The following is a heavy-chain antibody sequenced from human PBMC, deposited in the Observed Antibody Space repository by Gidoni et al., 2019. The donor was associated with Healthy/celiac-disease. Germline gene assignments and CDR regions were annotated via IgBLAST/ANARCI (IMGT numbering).Heavy chain of an antibody. CDR2: ISVSGGST. CDR3: AKGPPVSIVVVPAAIIY. CDR1: GFPFRSYA. Sequence: EVQLLESGVGLVQPGGSLRLSCAASGFPFRSYAMSWVRQAQGKGREWVAAISVSGGSTYYADSVKGRFTISRDNSKNTLYLQMNSLRAEDTAVYYCAKGPPVSIVVVPAAIIYWGQGTLVTVSS. J-gene: IGHJ4*02. D-gene: IGHD2-2*01. V-gene: IGHV3-23*01.